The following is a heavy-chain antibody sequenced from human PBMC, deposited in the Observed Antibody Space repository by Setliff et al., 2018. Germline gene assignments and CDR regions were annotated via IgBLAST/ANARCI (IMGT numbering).Heavy chain of an antibody. CDR3: MRQVGGGLWYFDY. J-gene: IGHJ4*02. CDR1: GLSISGEYY. CDR2: IYHDGRA. D-gene: IGHD2-15*01. V-gene: IGHV4-38-2*01. Sequence: LSLTCAVSGLSISGEYYWGWIRQPPGGGPEWIGIIYHDGRAHYSTSLKSRVNLSLDMSKTQFSLHLNSVTAADTAVYYCMRQVGGGLWYFDYWGQGILVTVSS.